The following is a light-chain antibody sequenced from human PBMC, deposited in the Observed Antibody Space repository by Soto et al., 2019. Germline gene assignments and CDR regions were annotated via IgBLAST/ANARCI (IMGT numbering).Light chain of an antibody. J-gene: IGKJ2*01. CDR2: YSS. Sequence: EILMTQSPATLSVSPGDRATLSCRASQSVNNRLAWYQQKPGQAPPLLMYYSSTRATGIPARFGGSGSGTEFTLTISSLQSEDFAVYYCQQYNNWPYTFGQGTELEIK. V-gene: IGKV3-15*01. CDR1: QSVNNR. CDR3: QQYNNWPYT.